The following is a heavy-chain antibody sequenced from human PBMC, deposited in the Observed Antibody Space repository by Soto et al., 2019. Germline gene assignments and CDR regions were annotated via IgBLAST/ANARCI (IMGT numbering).Heavy chain of an antibody. CDR3: ARDPLDDYGDYWTSYNWFDP. CDR1: GYTFTSYG. CDR2: ISAYNGNT. Sequence: ASVKVSCKASGYTFTSYGISWVRQAPGQGLEWTGWISAYNGNTNYAQKLQGRVTMTTDTSTSTAYMELRSLRSDDTAVYYCARDPLDDYGDYWTSYNWFDPWGQGTLVTVSS. D-gene: IGHD4-17*01. V-gene: IGHV1-18*01. J-gene: IGHJ5*02.